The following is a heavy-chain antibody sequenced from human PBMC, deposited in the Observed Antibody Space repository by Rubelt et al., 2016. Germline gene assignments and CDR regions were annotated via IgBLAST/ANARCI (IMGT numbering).Heavy chain of an antibody. Sequence: EVQLVESGGGFVQPGGSLRLSCAASEFTVSSNYMSWVRQAPGKGLEWVSYISDRSSTIYYADSVKGRFTISRDNAKNSLYLQMNSLRAEDTAVYYCARDPRLVRGVYGMDVWGQGTTVTVSS. CDR1: EFTVSSNY. CDR2: ISDRSSTI. CDR3: ARDPRLVRGVYGMDV. J-gene: IGHJ6*02. V-gene: IGHV3-48*04. D-gene: IGHD3-10*01.